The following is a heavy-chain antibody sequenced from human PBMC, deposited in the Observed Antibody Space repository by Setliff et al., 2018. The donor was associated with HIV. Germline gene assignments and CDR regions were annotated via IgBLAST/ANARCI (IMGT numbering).Heavy chain of an antibody. CDR2: IDSSTTYI. J-gene: IGHJ6*02. CDR3: ARLSIATRPSFYAMDV. CDR1: GFTFSAYS. D-gene: IGHD6-6*01. Sequence: GGFLRLSCAASGFTFSAYSMNWVRQAPGKGLEWVSSIDSSTTYIHYADSVKGRFTISRDNAKNSLFLRMNSLGAEDTAVYYCARLSIATRPSFYAMDVWGQGTTVTVSS. V-gene: IGHV3-21*01.